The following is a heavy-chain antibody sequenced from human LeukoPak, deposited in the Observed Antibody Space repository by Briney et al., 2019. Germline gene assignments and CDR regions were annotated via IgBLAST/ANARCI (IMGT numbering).Heavy chain of an antibody. Sequence: ASVKVSCKASGGTFSSYAISWVRQAPGQGLEWMGRIIPILGIANYAQKFQGRVTITADKSTSTAYMELRSLRSDDTAVYYCARDEEGDYYDSSGYWDYWGQGTLVTVSS. D-gene: IGHD3-22*01. CDR1: GGTFSSYA. CDR3: ARDEEGDYYDSSGYWDY. CDR2: IIPILGIA. J-gene: IGHJ4*02. V-gene: IGHV1-69*04.